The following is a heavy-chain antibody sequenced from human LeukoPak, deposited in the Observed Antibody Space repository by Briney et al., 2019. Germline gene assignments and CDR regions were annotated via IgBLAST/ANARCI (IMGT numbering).Heavy chain of an antibody. CDR3: AELGITMIGGV. V-gene: IGHV3-7*01. Sequence: GGSLRLSCAASGFTFSNYWMNWVRQAPGKGLEWVANIKQDGSEKYYVDSVKGRFTISRDNAKNSLYLQMNSLRAEDTAVYYCAELGITMIGGVWGKGTTVTISS. D-gene: IGHD3-10*02. CDR1: GFTFSNYW. CDR2: IKQDGSEK. J-gene: IGHJ6*04.